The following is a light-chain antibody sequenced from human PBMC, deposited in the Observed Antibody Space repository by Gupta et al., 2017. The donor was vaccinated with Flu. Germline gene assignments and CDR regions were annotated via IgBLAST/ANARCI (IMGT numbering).Light chain of an antibody. Sequence: FGSNYVFWYQQHTGAAPSLLMYDNSRRRAGLPDRFSAAKYGTSATVNITWVQAGDGADYYCQAWETIMSVGVFGGGTKLTVL. CDR1: FGSNY. J-gene: IGLJ3*02. V-gene: IGLV1-51*01. CDR2: DNS. CDR3: QAWETIMSVGV.